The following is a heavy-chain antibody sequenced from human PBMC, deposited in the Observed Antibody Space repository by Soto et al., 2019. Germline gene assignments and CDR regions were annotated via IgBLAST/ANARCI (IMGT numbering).Heavy chain of an antibody. Sequence: GGSLRLSCAASGFTFSSYAMSWVRQAPGKGLEWVSAISGSGGSTYYADSVKGRFTISRDNSKNTLYLQMNSLRAEDTAVYYCAKDISSSSGTSSPADYWGQGTLVTVSS. CDR2: ISGSGGST. J-gene: IGHJ4*02. CDR1: GFTFSSYA. V-gene: IGHV3-23*01. D-gene: IGHD6-6*01. CDR3: AKDISSSSGTSSPADY.